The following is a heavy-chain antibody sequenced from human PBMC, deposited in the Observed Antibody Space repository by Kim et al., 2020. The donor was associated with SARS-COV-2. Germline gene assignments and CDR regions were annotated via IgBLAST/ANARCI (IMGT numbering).Heavy chain of an antibody. V-gene: IGHV3-11*01. D-gene: IGHD6-6*01. Sequence: ADSVKGRFTISRDNAKNSLYLQMNSLRAEDTAVYYCAGGSIAARPEFVDYWGQGTLVTVSS. J-gene: IGHJ4*02. CDR3: AGGSIAARPEFVDY.